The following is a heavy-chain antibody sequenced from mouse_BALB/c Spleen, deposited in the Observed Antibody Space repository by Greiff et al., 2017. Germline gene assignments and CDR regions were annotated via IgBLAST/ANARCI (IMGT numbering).Heavy chain of an antibody. CDR2: ILPGSGNT. CDR1: GYTFSSYC. J-gene: IGHJ2*01. Sequence: QVQLQQSGAELMKPGASVKISCTATGYTFSSYCIGWVKQRPGPGLEWVGEILPGSGNTNYQEKFKGKATITADTSSNTAYMQLSSLTSEDSAVYYCAAGGVNITGYWGQGTMVTVSA. CDR3: AAGGVNITGY. D-gene: IGHD1-2*01. V-gene: IGHV1-9*01.